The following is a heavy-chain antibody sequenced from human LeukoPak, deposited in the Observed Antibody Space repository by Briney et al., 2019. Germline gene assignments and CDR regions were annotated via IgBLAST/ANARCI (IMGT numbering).Heavy chain of an antibody. D-gene: IGHD2/OR15-2a*01. CDR2: ISPVSSYT. V-gene: IGHV3-21*01. CDR1: GFSFNSYT. Sequence: GGSLRLSCLASGFSFNSYTMNWVREAPGKGLEWVSTISPVSSYTWYAESVKGRFTISRDNPKNSLYLQMDSLRAEDTAVYYCVRAVSRRIGMDVWGQGTTVTVSS. J-gene: IGHJ6*02. CDR3: VRAVSRRIGMDV.